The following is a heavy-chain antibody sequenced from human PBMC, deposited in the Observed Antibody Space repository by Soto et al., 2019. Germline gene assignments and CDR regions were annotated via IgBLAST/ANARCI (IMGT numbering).Heavy chain of an antibody. Sequence: ASVKVSCKASGYTFTGYYMHWVRQAPGQGLEWMGWINPNSGGTNYAQKFQGWVTMTRDTSISTAYMELSRLRSDDTAVYYCARGFPLYYGSGSYYVEGNWFDPWGQGTLVTVSS. D-gene: IGHD3-10*01. V-gene: IGHV1-2*04. CDR1: GYTFTGYY. CDR2: INPNSGGT. CDR3: ARGFPLYYGSGSYYVEGNWFDP. J-gene: IGHJ5*02.